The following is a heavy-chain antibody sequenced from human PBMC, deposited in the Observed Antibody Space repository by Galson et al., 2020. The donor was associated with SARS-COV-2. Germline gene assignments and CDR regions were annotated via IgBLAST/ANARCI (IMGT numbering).Heavy chain of an antibody. CDR1: GFSFNNYG. V-gene: IGHV3-30*18. Sequence: GGSLRLSCAASGFSFNNYGMHWIRQDPGEGLEWLGVISYAGSVKYSLDSLKSRFPLSRDSYPNTLYLQMHSLTDEDTAVYYCAKARVLFWLGEGKNWFDPWGEGTLVTVSS. D-gene: IGHD3-10*01. CDR2: ISYAGSVK. CDR3: AKARVLFWLGEGKNWFDP. J-gene: IGHJ5*02.